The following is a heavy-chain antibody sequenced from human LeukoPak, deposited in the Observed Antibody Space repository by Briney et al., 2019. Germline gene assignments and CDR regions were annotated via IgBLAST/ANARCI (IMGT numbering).Heavy chain of an antibody. CDR2: IYYSGST. CDR3: ARDIPPLTIAAAGNHYYYGMDV. Sequence: SETLSLTCTVSGGSISSGGYYWSWIRQHPGKGLEWIGYIYYSGSTYYNPSLKSRVTISVDTSKNQFSLKLSSVTAADTAVYYCARDIPPLTIAAAGNHYYYGMDVWGQGTTVTVSS. V-gene: IGHV4-31*03. D-gene: IGHD6-13*01. J-gene: IGHJ6*02. CDR1: GGSISSGGYY.